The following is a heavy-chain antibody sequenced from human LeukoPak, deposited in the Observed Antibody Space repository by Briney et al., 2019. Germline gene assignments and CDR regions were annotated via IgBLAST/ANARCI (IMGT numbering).Heavy chain of an antibody. D-gene: IGHD2-2*01. CDR2: INHSGST. CDR1: GGSFSGYH. J-gene: IGHJ5*02. V-gene: IGHV4-34*01. Sequence: SETLSPTCAVYGGSFSGYHWSWIRQPPGKGLEWIGEINHSGSTNYNPSLKSRVTISVDTSKNQFSLKLSSVTAADTAVYYCARGDIVVARLNPSWFDPWGQGTLVTVSS. CDR3: ARGDIVVARLNPSWFDP.